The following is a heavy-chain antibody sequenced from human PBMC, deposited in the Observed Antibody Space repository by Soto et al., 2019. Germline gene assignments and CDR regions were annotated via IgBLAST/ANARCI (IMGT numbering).Heavy chain of an antibody. Sequence: SGPTLVNPTQTLTLTCTFSGFSLSTSGVGVGWIRQPPGKALEWLALIYWDDDKRYSPSLKSRLTITKDTSKNQVVLTMTNMDPVDTATYYCAHSHTMRVKGSGSYWNDNDAFDIWGQGTMVTVSS. V-gene: IGHV2-5*02. CDR3: AHSHTMRVKGSGSYWNDNDAFDI. CDR1: GFSLSTSGVG. CDR2: IYWDDDK. J-gene: IGHJ3*02. D-gene: IGHD3-10*01.